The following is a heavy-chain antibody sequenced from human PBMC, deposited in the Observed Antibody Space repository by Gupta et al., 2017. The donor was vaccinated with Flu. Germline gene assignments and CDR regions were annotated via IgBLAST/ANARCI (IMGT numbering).Heavy chain of an antibody. V-gene: IGHV3-30*04. D-gene: IGHD1-1*01. CDR3: ARTTSMDV. J-gene: IGHJ6*03. CDR2: ISYDGSNE. Sequence: QVQLVQSGGGVVQAGTSLRPSRADSEFIFSRYAMHWCRQVPGKGLEWVAGISYDGSNEYYADSVKGRLTITRDNSKNTLFLQMNSLRTEDTAMYYCARTTSMDVWGNGTTVTVSS. CDR1: EFIFSRYA.